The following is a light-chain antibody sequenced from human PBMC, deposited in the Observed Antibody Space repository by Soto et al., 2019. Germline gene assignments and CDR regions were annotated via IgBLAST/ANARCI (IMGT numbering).Light chain of an antibody. J-gene: IGLJ7*01. CDR3: SSYTSSSTAV. CDR2: EVS. V-gene: IGLV2-18*02. CDR1: SSDVGSFNR. Sequence: QSALTQPPSVSGSPGQSVTISCTGTSSDVGSFNRVSWYQQPPGTAPKLMIFEVSNRPSGVPHRFSGSKSGNTASLTISGLQAEDEADYYCSSYTSSSTAVFGGGTQLTVL.